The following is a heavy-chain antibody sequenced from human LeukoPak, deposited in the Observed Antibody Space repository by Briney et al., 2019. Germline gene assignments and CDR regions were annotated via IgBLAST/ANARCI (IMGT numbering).Heavy chain of an antibody. J-gene: IGHJ4*02. Sequence: SETLSLTCTVSGGSISSYYWSWIRQPPGKGLEWIGYIYYSGSTNYNPSLKSRVTISVDTSKNQFSLKLSSVTAADTAVYYCARVGDGAYGDYWGQGTLVTVSS. CDR1: GGSISSYY. CDR2: IYYSGST. CDR3: ARVGDGAYGDY. V-gene: IGHV4-59*01. D-gene: IGHD3-16*01.